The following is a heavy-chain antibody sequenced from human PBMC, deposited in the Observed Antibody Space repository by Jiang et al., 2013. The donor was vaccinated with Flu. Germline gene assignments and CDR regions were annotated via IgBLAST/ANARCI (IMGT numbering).Heavy chain of an antibody. CDR3: ARVSGSSRQYYYYYYGMDV. Sequence: GAEVKKPGASVKVSCKASGYTFTSYGISWVRQAPGQGLEWMGWISAYNGNTNYAQKLQGRVTMTTDTSTSTAYMELRSLRSDDTAVYYCARVSGSSRQYYYYYYGMDVWGQGTTVTVSS. CDR2: ISAYNGNT. J-gene: IGHJ6*02. V-gene: IGHV1-18*01. CDR1: GYTFTSYG. D-gene: IGHD6-6*01.